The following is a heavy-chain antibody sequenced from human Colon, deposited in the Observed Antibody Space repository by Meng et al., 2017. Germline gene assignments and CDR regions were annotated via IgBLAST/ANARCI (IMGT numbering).Heavy chain of an antibody. D-gene: IGHD2-15*01. Sequence: QICLKEFGPTLVKPTPTLTLACSLVAFSLNTDGVAVSWIRQPPGKAPEGLALIYWDDDARYSPSLKNRLSITQDAAKNQVVLTMTNMESVDTVTYVCAPGVVASATLGAWFDSWGQGTLVTVSS. CDR2: IYWDDDA. J-gene: IGHJ5*01. V-gene: IGHV2-5*02. CDR1: AFSLNTDGVA. CDR3: APGVVASATLGAWFDS.